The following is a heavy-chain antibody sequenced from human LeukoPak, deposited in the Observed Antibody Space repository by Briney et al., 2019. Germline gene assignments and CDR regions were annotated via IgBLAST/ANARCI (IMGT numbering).Heavy chain of an antibody. V-gene: IGHV3-21*01. CDR1: GFTFSSYS. J-gene: IGHJ6*03. Sequence: GGSLRLSCAASGFTFSSYSMNWVRQAPGKGLEWVSSISSSSSYIYYADSVKGRFTISRDNAKNSLYLQMNSLRAEDTAVYYCAKDRGGITIFGVVTGVGYYMDVWGKGTTVTVSS. CDR3: AKDRGGITIFGVVTGVGYYMDV. CDR2: ISSSSSYI. D-gene: IGHD3-3*01.